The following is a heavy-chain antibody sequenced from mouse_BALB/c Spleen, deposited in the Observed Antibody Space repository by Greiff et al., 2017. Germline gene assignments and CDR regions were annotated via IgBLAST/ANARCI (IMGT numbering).Heavy chain of an antibody. CDR1: GYTFTSYW. J-gene: IGHJ2*01. CDR3: ARSDYGSSYFDY. D-gene: IGHD1-1*01. V-gene: IGHV1-87*01. CDR2: IYPGDGDT. Sequence: QVHVKQSGAELARPGASVKLSCKASGYTFTSYWMQWVKQRPGQGLEWIGAIYPGDGDTRYTQKFKGKATLTADKSSSTAYMQLSSLASEDSAVYYCARSDYGSSYFDYWGQGTTLTVSS.